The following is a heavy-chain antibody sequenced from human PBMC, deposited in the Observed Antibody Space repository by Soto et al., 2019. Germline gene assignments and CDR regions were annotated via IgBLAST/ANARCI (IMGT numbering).Heavy chain of an antibody. D-gene: IGHD6-13*01. Sequence: QVQLVESGGGVVQPGRSLRLSCVASGFIFSNYGIHWVRQAPDKRLEWVAVLWYVGRKEYYVDSVTSRFTISRDNSKNTLYLRMTNLRAEDTAVYYCARGTGQQAPDFFDCWGQGAQVTVSA. CDR2: LWYVGRKE. V-gene: IGHV3-33*01. J-gene: IGHJ4*02. CDR3: ARGTGQQAPDFFDC. CDR1: GFIFSNYG.